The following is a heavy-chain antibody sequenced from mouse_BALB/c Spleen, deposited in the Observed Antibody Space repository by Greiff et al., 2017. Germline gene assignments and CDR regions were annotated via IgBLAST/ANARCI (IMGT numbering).Heavy chain of an antibody. D-gene: IGHD1-1*01. J-gene: IGHJ3*01. CDR3: ARDLGYYGSSYPFAY. CDR2: IWAGGST. Sequence: VQLVESGPGLVAPSQSLSITCTVSGFSLTSYGVHWVRQPPGKGLEWLGVIWAGGSTNYNSALMSRLSISKDNSKSQVFLKMNSLQTDDTAMYYCARDLGYYGSSYPFAYWGQGTLVTVSA. CDR1: GFSLTSYG. V-gene: IGHV2-9*02.